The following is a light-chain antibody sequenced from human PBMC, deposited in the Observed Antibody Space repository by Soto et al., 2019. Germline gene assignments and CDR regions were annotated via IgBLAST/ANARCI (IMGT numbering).Light chain of an antibody. CDR1: SSDVGGYNY. V-gene: IGLV2-14*01. CDR3: RSYTSSSTLP. CDR2: DVS. Sequence: QSALTQPASVSGSPGQSINISCTGTSSDVGGYNYVSWYQQHPGKAPKLMIYDVSNRPSGVSNRFSGSKSGNTASLTISGLQAEHEADYYCRSYTSSSTLPFGGGTKLTLL. J-gene: IGLJ2*01.